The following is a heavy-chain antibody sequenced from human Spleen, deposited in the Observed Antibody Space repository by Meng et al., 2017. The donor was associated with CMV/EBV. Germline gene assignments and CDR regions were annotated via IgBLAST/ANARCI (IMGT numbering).Heavy chain of an antibody. Sequence: SETLSLTCTVSGGSISGSDYYWVWIRQPPGKGLEWIGEINHSGSTNYNPSLKSRVTISVDTSKNQFSLKLSSVTAADTAVYYCARDSSNIVGATPVDYWGQGTLVTVSS. J-gene: IGHJ4*02. CDR3: ARDSSNIVGATPVDY. D-gene: IGHD1-26*01. CDR1: GGSISGSDYY. CDR2: INHSGST. V-gene: IGHV4-39*07.